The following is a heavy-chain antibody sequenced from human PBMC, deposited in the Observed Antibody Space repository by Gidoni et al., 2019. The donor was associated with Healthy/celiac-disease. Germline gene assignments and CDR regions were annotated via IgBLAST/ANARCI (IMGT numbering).Heavy chain of an antibody. CDR2: ISYDGSNK. V-gene: IGHV3-30-3*01. CDR1: GFTFSSYA. CDR3: ARGVSGAYYYYGMDV. J-gene: IGHJ6*04. Sequence: QVQLVESGAGVVQPGRSLRLSCAASGFTFSSYAMHWVRQAPGKGLEWVAVISYDGSNKYYADSVKGRFTISRDNSKNTLYLQMNSLRAEDTAVYYCARGVSGAYYYYGMDVWGKGTTVTVSS.